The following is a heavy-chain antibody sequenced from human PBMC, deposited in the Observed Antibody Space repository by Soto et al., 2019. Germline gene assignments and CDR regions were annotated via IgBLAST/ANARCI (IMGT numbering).Heavy chain of an antibody. J-gene: IGHJ6*03. D-gene: IGHD3-9*01. V-gene: IGHV1-8*01. CDR3: ARRRGTFLTGYYAVKYYYYQDV. CDR1: GYTFTSYD. CDR2: MNPNSGNT. Sequence: ASVKVSCKASGYTFTSYDINWVRQATGQGLEWMGWMNPNSGNTGYAQKFQGRVTMTRNTSISTAYMELSSLRSEDTAVYYCARRRGTFLTGYYAVKYYYYQDVWGKGTTVTVSS.